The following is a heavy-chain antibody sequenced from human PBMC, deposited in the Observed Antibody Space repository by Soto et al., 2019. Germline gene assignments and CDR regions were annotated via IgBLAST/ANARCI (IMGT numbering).Heavy chain of an antibody. CDR2: IYYNGRT. V-gene: IGHV4-59*01. J-gene: IGHJ5*02. D-gene: IGHD3-10*01. Sequence: SETLSLTCSVSGGSISNYYWSWIRQPPGKGLEWIGYIYYNGRTIYNSSLKSRVTISVDTSKNQFSLKLTSVTAAETAVYYCARNSVTSDNWYGPWGQGTLVTVSS. CDR1: GGSISNYY. CDR3: ARNSVTSDNWYGP.